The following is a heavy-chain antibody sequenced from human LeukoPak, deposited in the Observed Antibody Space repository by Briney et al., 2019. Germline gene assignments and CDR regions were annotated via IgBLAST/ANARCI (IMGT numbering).Heavy chain of an antibody. CDR1: GGSFSGYY. Sequence: KPSETLSLTCAVYGGSFSGYYWSWIRQPPGKELEWIGEINHSGSTNYNPSLKSRVTISVDTSKNQFSLKLSSVTAADTAVYYCARDGLRYFDWLLLRYNWFDPWGQGTLVTVSS. CDR2: INHSGST. CDR3: ARDGLRYFDWLLLRYNWFDP. V-gene: IGHV4-34*01. D-gene: IGHD3-9*01. J-gene: IGHJ5*02.